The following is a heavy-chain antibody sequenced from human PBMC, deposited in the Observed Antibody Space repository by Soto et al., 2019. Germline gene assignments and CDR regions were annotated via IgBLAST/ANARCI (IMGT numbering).Heavy chain of an antibody. Sequence: GASVKVSCKASGYTFNSYGITWVRQAPGQGLEWMGWISAYNGNTNYAQKLQGRVTVTTDTSTSTAYMELRSLRSDDTAVYYCAPGTKKGLAADGTVSFDPWGQGTLVNVS. V-gene: IGHV1-18*01. J-gene: IGHJ5*02. D-gene: IGHD6-13*01. CDR1: GYTFNSYG. CDR3: APGTKKGLAADGTVSFDP. CDR2: ISAYNGNT.